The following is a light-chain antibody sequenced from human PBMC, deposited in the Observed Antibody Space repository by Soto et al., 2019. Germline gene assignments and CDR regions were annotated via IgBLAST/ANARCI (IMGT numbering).Light chain of an antibody. CDR1: QSILSIAANRYY. V-gene: IGKV4-1*01. J-gene: IGKJ4*01. Sequence: DIVMTQSQDSLAVSLGERATINCKSSQSILSIAANRYYLAWFQQKPGQPPKLLIYDSSTRESGVPDRFSGSGSGTDFTLTISNLQAEGVADYFCQQYLGAPLTFGGGTKVQI. CDR2: DSS. CDR3: QQYLGAPLT.